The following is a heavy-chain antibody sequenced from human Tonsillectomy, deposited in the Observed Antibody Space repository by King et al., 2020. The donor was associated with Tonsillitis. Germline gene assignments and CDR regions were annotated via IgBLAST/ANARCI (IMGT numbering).Heavy chain of an antibody. CDR3: AREAGITILGVVLYYFDY. D-gene: IGHD3-3*01. J-gene: IGHJ4*02. V-gene: IGHV1-69*12. CDR1: GGTFSSYA. CDR2: IIPIFGTA. Sequence: QLVQSGAEVKKPGSSVKVSCKASGGTFSSYAISWVRQAPGQGLEWMGGIIPIFGTANYAQKFQGRVTITADESTSTAYMELSSLRSEDTAVYYCAREAGITILGVVLYYFDYWGQGTLVTVSS.